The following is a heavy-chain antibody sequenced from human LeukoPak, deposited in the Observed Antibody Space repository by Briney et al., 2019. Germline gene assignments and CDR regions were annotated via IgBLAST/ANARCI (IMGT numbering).Heavy chain of an antibody. Sequence: ASVKVSCKASEYTFSGYYMHWVRQAPGQGLEWMGWINPNNSDINYAQKFQGRVTMTRDTSISTAYMELSRLTSDDTAVYYCARQITGYFDSWGQGTLVTVSS. D-gene: IGHD3-9*01. CDR2: INPNNSDI. J-gene: IGHJ4*02. CDR3: ARQITGYFDS. V-gene: IGHV1-2*02. CDR1: EYTFSGYY.